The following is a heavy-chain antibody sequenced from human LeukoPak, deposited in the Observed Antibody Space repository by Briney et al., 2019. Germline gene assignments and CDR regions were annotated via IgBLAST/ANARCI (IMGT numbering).Heavy chain of an antibody. CDR2: IYYSGST. CDR3: ARDLRWDNTAMVSNWFDP. Sequence: SETLSLTCTVSGGSISSGDYYWSWIRQPPGKGLEWIGYIYYSGSTYYNPSLKSRVTISVDTSKNQFSLKLSSVTAADTAVYYCARDLRWDNTAMVSNWFDPWGQGTLVTVSS. D-gene: IGHD5-18*01. J-gene: IGHJ5*02. V-gene: IGHV4-30-4*01. CDR1: GGSISSGDYY.